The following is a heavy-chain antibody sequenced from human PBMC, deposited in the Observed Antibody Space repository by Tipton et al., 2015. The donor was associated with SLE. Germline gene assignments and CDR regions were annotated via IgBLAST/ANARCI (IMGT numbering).Heavy chain of an antibody. CDR2: IYNTGNT. V-gene: IGHV4-31*03. J-gene: IGHJ4*02. Sequence: TLSLTCSVSGASISSDVYYWSWIRQLPGKGLEWIGYIYNTGNTYYNPSLKSRVTMSVDTSKNQFSLRVTSVTAADTAVYYCARGGGSYYDYWGQGTLATVSS. D-gene: IGHD1-26*01. CDR3: ARGGGSYYDY. CDR1: GASISSDVYY.